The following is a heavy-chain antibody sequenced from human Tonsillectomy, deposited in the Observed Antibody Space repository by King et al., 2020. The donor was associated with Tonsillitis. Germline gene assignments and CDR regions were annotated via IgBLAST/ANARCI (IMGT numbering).Heavy chain of an antibody. J-gene: IGHJ6*03. D-gene: IGHD6-19*01. V-gene: IGHV3-53*04. CDR2: IYSGGST. Sequence: VQLVESGGRLVQPGGSLRLSCAASGFTFGSNYMSWVRQAPGKGLESVSIIYSGGSTYYADSVKGRFTISRHSSKNTLYLQMNSLRAEDTAVYYCARIAVTGPLYSYYMDVWGKGTTVTVSS. CDR1: GFTFGSNY. CDR3: ARIAVTGPLYSYYMDV.